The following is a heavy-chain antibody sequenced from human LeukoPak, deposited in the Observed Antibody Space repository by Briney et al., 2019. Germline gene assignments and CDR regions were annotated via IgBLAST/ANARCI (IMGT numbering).Heavy chain of an antibody. Sequence: VASVKVSCKASGGTFSSYAISWVRQAPGQGLEWMGGIIPIFGTANYAQKFQGRVTITTDESTSTAYMELSSLRSEDTAVYYCHSGRLGAADFDYWGQGTLVTVSS. CDR1: GGTFSSYA. CDR2: IIPIFGTA. V-gene: IGHV1-69*05. J-gene: IGHJ4*02. CDR3: HSGRLGAADFDY. D-gene: IGHD3-16*01.